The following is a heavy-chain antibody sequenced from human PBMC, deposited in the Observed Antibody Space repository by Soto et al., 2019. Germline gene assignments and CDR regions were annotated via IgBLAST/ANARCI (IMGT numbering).Heavy chain of an antibody. CDR2: IFSLTDIP. V-gene: IGHV1-69*02. CDR1: GGTFRNYP. CDR3: ARGPLVVLNYFES. Sequence: QVKLVQSGTEVKKPGSSVKVSCKASGGTFRNYPINWVRQAPGQGLEWMGSIFSLTDIPDYAQNFQARLTISADKSTSTAYMELSSLTSDDTAMYFCARGPLVVLNYFESWGQGTLVTVSS. J-gene: IGHJ4*02.